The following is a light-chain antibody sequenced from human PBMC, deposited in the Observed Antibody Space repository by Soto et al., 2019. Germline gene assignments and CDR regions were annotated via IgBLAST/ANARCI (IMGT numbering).Light chain of an antibody. CDR3: QQYINTPRT. J-gene: IGKJ2*01. CDR2: WAS. V-gene: IGKV4-1*01. CDR1: ESVFFSSNNRNY. Sequence: IVMTQSPDSLAVSLGERATINCRSSESVFFSSNNRNYLAWYQQKPRQPPKLLIYWASTRESGVPGRFSGSGSGTDFTLTISSLQAEDVAVYYCQQYINTPRTFGQGTKLEIK.